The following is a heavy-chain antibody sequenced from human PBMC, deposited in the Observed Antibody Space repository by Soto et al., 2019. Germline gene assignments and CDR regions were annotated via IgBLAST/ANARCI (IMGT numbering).Heavy chain of an antibody. CDR3: ARVPPGVATTDWYFDL. V-gene: IGHV4-59*01. CDR2: IYYSGST. D-gene: IGHD5-12*01. Sequence: QVQLQESGPGLVKPSETLSLTCTVSGGSISSYYWSWIRQPPGKGLEWIGYIYYSGSTNYTPSLKSRVTISVDTSKSQFSLKLSSVTAADTAVYYCARVPPGVATTDWYFDLWGRGTLVTVSS. CDR1: GGSISSYY. J-gene: IGHJ2*01.